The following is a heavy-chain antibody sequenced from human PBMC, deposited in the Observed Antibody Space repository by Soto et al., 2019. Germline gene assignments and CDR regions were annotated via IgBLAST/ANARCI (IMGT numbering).Heavy chain of an antibody. D-gene: IGHD6-6*01. CDR1: GGSISSGGYS. J-gene: IGHJ4*02. CDR2: IYHSGSP. V-gene: IGHV4-30-2*01. CDR3: AGGIAARPLGY. Sequence: QLQLQESGSGLVKPSQTLSLTCAVSGGSISSGGYSWSWIRQPPGKGLEWIGYIYHSGSPYYNPCRKSRETISVDRSNNQFSLKLRSVTAADTAVYYCAGGIAARPLGYWCQGTLVTVSS.